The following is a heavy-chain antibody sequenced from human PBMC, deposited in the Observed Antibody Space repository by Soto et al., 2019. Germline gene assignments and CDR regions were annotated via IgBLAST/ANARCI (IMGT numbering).Heavy chain of an antibody. CDR3: VVGVLGYCNSGSCAPGDY. CDR2: INPSGGST. J-gene: IGHJ4*02. CDR1: GYTFTSYY. V-gene: IGHV1-46*01. Sequence: ASVKVSCKASGYTFTSYYMHWVRQAPGQGLEWMGIINPSGGSTSYAQKFQGRVTMTRDTSTSTVYMELSSLRSEDTAVYYCVVGVLGYCNSGSCAPGDYWGQGTLVTVSS. D-gene: IGHD2-15*01.